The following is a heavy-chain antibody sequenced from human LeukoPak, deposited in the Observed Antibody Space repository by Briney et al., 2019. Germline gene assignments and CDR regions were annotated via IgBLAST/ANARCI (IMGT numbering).Heavy chain of an antibody. CDR2: IRYDGSNK. Sequence: GGSLRLSCAAAGFTFSSYGMHWVRQAPGKGLEWVAFIRYDGSNKYYADSVKGGFTISRDNSKNTLYLQMNRLRAEDTAVYYCAKDHVWLEWTTVTFLNWFDPWGQGTLVTVSS. J-gene: IGHJ5*02. D-gene: IGHD4-17*01. CDR3: AKDHVWLEWTTVTFLNWFDP. CDR1: GFTFSSYG. V-gene: IGHV3-30*02.